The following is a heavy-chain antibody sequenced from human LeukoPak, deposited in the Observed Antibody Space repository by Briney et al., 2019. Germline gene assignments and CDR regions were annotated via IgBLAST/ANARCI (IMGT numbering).Heavy chain of an antibody. Sequence: PSETLSLTCTVSGGSISSYYWSWIRQPPGKGLEWIGYIYYSGSTNYNPSLKMRVTISVDTSKHQCSLKLSSVTAADTAVYYCARTYVWGSYRDAFDIWGQGTMVTVSS. D-gene: IGHD3-16*02. CDR2: IYYSGST. J-gene: IGHJ3*02. V-gene: IGHV4-59*01. CDR1: GGSISSYY. CDR3: ARTYVWGSYRDAFDI.